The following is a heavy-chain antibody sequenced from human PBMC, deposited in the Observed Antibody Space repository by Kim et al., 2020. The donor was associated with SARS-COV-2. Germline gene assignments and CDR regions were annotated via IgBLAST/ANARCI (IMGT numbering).Heavy chain of an antibody. V-gene: IGHV4-34*01. CDR3: ARNTPTSYYGSGSYYRY. D-gene: IGHD3-10*01. J-gene: IGHJ4*02. Sequence: KSRVTISVDTSKNQFSLKLSSVTAADTAVYYCARNTPTSYYGSGSYYRYWGQGTLVTVSS.